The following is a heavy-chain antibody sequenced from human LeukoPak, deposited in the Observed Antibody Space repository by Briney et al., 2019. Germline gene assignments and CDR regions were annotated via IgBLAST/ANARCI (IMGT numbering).Heavy chain of an antibody. D-gene: IGHD6-19*01. CDR3: AKDQSPKLTGYSSGCRPLDL. CDR1: GFTFSSYA. V-gene: IGHV3-30*04. J-gene: IGHJ5*02. CDR2: ISYDGSNK. Sequence: PGRSLRLSCAASGFTFSSYAMHWVRQAPGKGLEWVAVISYDGSNKYYADSVKGRFTISRDNSKNTLYLQMNSLSAEDTAVYYCAKDQSPKLTGYSSGCRPLDLWGQGTLVTVSS.